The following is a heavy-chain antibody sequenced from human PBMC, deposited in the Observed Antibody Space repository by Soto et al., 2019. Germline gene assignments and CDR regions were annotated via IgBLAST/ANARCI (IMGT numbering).Heavy chain of an antibody. J-gene: IGHJ4*02. D-gene: IGHD1-26*01. V-gene: IGHV3-23*01. CDR1: GFTFSRYG. Sequence: EVQVLESGGGLVQPGGSLRLSCAASGFTFSRYGMNWVRQAPGKGLEWVSGIRSDGDTRYNADSVKGRFTVSRDTSKNTVYLQMNSMRAEVTAIYYCAKGKGVGATPDGANCWGQGTLVTVSS. CDR3: AKGKGVGATPDGANC. CDR2: IRSDGDTR.